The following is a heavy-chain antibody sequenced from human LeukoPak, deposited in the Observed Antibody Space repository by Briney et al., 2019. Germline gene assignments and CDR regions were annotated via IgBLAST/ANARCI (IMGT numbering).Heavy chain of an antibody. CDR1: GFTFSNYA. Sequence: GGSLRLSCAASGFTFSNYAMSWVRQAPGKGLEWVSYISSSGNTIYYADFVKGRFTISRDNAKNSLYVQMNSLRAEDTAVYYCAKEGDYDTFDYWGQGILVIVSS. J-gene: IGHJ4*02. CDR2: ISSSGNTI. V-gene: IGHV3-48*03. CDR3: AKEGDYDTFDY. D-gene: IGHD3-16*01.